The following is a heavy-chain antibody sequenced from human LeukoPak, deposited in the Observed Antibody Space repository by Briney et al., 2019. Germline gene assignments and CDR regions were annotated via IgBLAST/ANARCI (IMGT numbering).Heavy chain of an antibody. CDR2: IYLSVIT. J-gene: IGHJ3*02. Sequence: ASETLSLTCTVSGDSMTYSYWSWIRQPPGKGLEWLGNIYLSVITKSNPSLKSRVTISLDTSKNQLSLSLTSVTAADTAVYYCARRRQVSAYSPYAFDMWGQGTMVTV. CDR1: GDSMTYSY. V-gene: IGHV4-59*08. D-gene: IGHD2-21*01. CDR3: ARRRQVSAYSPYAFDM.